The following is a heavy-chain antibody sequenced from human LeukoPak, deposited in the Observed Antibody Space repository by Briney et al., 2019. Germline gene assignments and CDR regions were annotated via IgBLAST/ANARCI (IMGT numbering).Heavy chain of an antibody. CDR3: ASRITMVRGVILLSDAFDI. CDR1: GGSISSYY. V-gene: IGHV4-30-4*01. J-gene: IGHJ3*02. D-gene: IGHD3-10*01. Sequence: SETLSLTCTVSGGSISSYYWSWIRQPPGKGLEWIGYIYYSGSTYYNPSLKSRVTISVDTSKNQFSLKLSSVTAADTAVYYCASRITMVRGVILLSDAFDIWGQGTMVTVSS. CDR2: IYYSGST.